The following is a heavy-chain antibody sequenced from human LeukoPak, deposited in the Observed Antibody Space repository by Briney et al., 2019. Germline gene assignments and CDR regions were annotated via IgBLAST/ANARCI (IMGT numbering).Heavy chain of an antibody. CDR1: GYTFTGYY. V-gene: IGHV1-2*02. Sequence: ASVKVSCKASGYTFTGYYMHWVRQAPGQGLEWTGWINPNSGGTNYAQKFQGRVTMTRDTSISTAYMELSRLRSDDTAVYYCARDNYYGSGSYYTPIYYYYYMDVWGKGTTVTISS. D-gene: IGHD3-10*01. J-gene: IGHJ6*03. CDR2: INPNSGGT. CDR3: ARDNYYGSGSYYTPIYYYYYMDV.